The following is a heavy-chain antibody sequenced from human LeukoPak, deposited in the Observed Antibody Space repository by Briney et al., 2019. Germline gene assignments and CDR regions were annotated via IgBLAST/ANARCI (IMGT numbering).Heavy chain of an antibody. Sequence: PGGSLRLSCAASGFTFRSYSMTWVRQAPGEGLEGVSSISGSGGSTYHAASVKGRFTISRDISKNTLYLQMNSLRAEDTAAYYSAKSRASSGVAPAGYDYWGQGTLVTVSS. D-gene: IGHD6-13*01. CDR2: ISGSGGST. CDR1: GFTFRSYS. V-gene: IGHV3-23*01. J-gene: IGHJ4*02. CDR3: AKSRASSGVAPAGYDY.